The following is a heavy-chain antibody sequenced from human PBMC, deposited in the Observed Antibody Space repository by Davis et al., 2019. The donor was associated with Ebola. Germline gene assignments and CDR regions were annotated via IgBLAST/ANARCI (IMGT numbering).Heavy chain of an antibody. V-gene: IGHV4-34*01. CDR2: INHSGST. Sequence: SETLSLTCAVYGGSFSGYYWSWIRQPPGKGLEWTGEINHSGSTNYNPSLKSRVTISVDTSKNQFSLKLSSVTAADTAVYYCAREAYYYDSSGYNKGAFDIWGQGTMVTVSS. J-gene: IGHJ3*02. D-gene: IGHD3-22*01. CDR3: AREAYYYDSSGYNKGAFDI. CDR1: GGSFSGYY.